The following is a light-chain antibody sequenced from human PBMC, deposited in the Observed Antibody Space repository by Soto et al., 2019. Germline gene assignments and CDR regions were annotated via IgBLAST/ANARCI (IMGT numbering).Light chain of an antibody. CDR3: QQFNNLPIT. V-gene: IGKV1-33*01. CDR1: QDISDY. CDR2: DAS. Sequence: DIQMTQSPSSLSASVGDRVTITCQASQDISDYLNWYQQKPGKAPKLLIYDASNLKTGVPSRFNGSGSGTDFTFTISSLQPEDIATYYCQQFNNLPITFGQGTRLEIK. J-gene: IGKJ5*01.